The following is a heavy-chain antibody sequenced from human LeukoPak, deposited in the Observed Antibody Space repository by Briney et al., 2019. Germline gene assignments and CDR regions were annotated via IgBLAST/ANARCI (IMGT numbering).Heavy chain of an antibody. D-gene: IGHD4-11*01. Sequence: GSLRLSCVTSGLTFTNHGFHWLRQAADKGLEWVAFVRNDGFDTYHSNSVKGRFSISRDDSKNTVYLQINSLRAEDTALYYCAKVPDYSPIQGAFDIWGQGTMVTVSS. CDR3: AKVPDYSPIQGAFDI. CDR2: VRNDGFDT. CDR1: GLTFTNHG. J-gene: IGHJ3*02. V-gene: IGHV3-30*02.